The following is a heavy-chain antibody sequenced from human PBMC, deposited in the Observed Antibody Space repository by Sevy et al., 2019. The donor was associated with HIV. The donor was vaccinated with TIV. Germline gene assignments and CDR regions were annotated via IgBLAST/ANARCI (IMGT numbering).Heavy chain of an antibody. CDR2: IKQVGNEK. V-gene: IGHV3-7*01. CDR3: ASNTYHYDSNTYYPVY. D-gene: IGHD3-22*01. Sequence: GGSLRLSCVASGFNLSPYWMTWVRQAPGKGLEWVANIKQVGNEKYYVDSVKGGFTVSRDNAKNALYLQMYSLRVEDTAVYFCASNTYHYDSNTYYPVYWGQGTRVTVSS. J-gene: IGHJ4*02. CDR1: GFNLSPYW.